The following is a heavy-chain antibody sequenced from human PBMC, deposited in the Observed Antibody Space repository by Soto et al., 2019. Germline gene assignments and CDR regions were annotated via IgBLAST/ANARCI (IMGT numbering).Heavy chain of an antibody. J-gene: IGHJ3*02. V-gene: IGHV3-23*01. CDR1: GGSISSSSYY. CDR3: AKDSVGRDYGDYGDAFDI. D-gene: IGHD4-17*01. Sequence: ETLSLTCTVSGGSISSSSYYWGWIRQPPGKGLEWVSAISGSGGSTYYADSVKGRFTISRDNSKNTLYLQMNSLRAEDTAVYYCAKDSVGRDYGDYGDAFDIWGQGTMVTVSS. CDR2: ISGSGGST.